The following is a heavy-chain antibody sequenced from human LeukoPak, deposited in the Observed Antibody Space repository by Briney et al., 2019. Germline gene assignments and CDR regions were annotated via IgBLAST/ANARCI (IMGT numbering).Heavy chain of an antibody. CDR1: GFTFSNYA. D-gene: IGHD5-12*01. Sequence: GGSLRLSCAASGFTFSNYAMSWVRQAPGKGLEWVAVISYDGSNKYYADSVKGRFTISRDNSKNTLYLQMNSLRAEDTAVYYCARELHSGSFDYWGQETLVTVSS. CDR3: ARELHSGSFDY. J-gene: IGHJ4*02. CDR2: ISYDGSNK. V-gene: IGHV3-30-3*01.